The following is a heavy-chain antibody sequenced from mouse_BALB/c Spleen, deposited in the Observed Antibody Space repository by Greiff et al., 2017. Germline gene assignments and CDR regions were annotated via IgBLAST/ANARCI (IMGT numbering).Heavy chain of an antibody. CDR3: AHLLDYAMDY. V-gene: IGHV7-3*02. CDR2: IRNKANGYTT. D-gene: IGHD2-1*01. CDR1: GFTFTDYY. Sequence: DVQLVESGGGLVQPGGSLRLSCATSGFTFTDYYMSWVRQPPGKALEWLGFIRNKANGYTTEYSASVKGRFTISRDNSQSILYLQMNTLRAEDSATYYCAHLLDYAMDYWGQGTSVTVSS. J-gene: IGHJ4*01.